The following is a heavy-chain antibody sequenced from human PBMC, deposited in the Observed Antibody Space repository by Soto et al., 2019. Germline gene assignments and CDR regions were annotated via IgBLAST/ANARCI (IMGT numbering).Heavy chain of an antibody. J-gene: IGHJ6*02. CDR3: AKVSSDRGYYYFAMDV. Sequence: WGSLRLSCAASGFIFSSYAMHWVRQAPGKGLEWVAVISYGGNEKYYADSVEGRFTISRDNSKNMVYLQMNGLRPEDTAVYYCAKVSSDRGYYYFAMDVWGQGTTVTVSS. CDR1: GFIFSSYA. D-gene: IGHD3-10*01. CDR2: ISYGGNEK. V-gene: IGHV3-30*18.